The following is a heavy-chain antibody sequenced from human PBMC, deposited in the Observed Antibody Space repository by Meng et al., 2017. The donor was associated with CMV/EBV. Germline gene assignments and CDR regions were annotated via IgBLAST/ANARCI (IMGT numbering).Heavy chain of an antibody. CDR3: ARAPPLYCSSTSCQYTFDP. V-gene: IGHV1-69*02. D-gene: IGHD2-2*01. J-gene: IGHJ5*02. Sequence: SVKVSCKASGGTFSSYTISWVRQAPGQGLEWMGRIIPILGIANYAQKFQGRVTITADKSTSTAYMELSSLRSEDTAVYYCARAPPLYCSSTSCQYTFDPWGQGTLVTVSS. CDR2: IIPILGIA. CDR1: GGTFSSYT.